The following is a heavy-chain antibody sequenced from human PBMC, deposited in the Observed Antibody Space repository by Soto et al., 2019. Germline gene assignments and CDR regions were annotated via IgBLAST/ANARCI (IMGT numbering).Heavy chain of an antibody. D-gene: IGHD3-22*01. CDR1: GFTFSSYA. V-gene: IGHV3-23*01. CDR2: ISGSGGST. J-gene: IGHJ4*02. Sequence: GGSLRLSGPASGFTFSSYAMSWVRQAPGKGLEWVSAISGSGGSTYYADSVKGRFTISRDNSKNTLYLQMNSLRAEDTAVYYCAKFSSGYLDYWGQGTLVTVSS. CDR3: AKFSSGYLDY.